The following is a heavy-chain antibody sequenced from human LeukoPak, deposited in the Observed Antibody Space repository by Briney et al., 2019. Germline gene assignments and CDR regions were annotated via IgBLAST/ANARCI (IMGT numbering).Heavy chain of an antibody. V-gene: IGHV3-48*03. CDR3: ASNVDTATRAY. CDR2: ISSSGSTI. Sequence: QTGGSLRLSCAASGFTFSSSEMNWVRQAPGKGLEWVSYISSSGSTIYYADSVKGRFTISRDNAKNSLYLQMNSLRAEDTAVYYCASNVDTATRAYWGQGTLVTVSS. D-gene: IGHD5-18*01. J-gene: IGHJ4*02. CDR1: GFTFSSSE.